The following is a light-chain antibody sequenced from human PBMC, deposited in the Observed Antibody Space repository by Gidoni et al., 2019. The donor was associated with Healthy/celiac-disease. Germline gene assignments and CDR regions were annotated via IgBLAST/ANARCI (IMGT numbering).Light chain of an antibody. CDR2: AAS. V-gene: IGKV1-27*01. CDR1: QGISNY. J-gene: IGKJ3*01. Sequence: DIQLPQSPSSLSASVGDRVTIPCRASQGISNYSAWYQQKPGKVPKLLIYAASTLQSGVPSRFSGRGSGTDFTLTISSLQPEDVASYYFQKYNIAPRVTFGPXTKVDIK. CDR3: QKYNIAPRVT.